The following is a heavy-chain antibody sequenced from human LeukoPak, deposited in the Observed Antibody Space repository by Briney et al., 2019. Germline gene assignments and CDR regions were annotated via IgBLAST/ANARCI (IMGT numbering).Heavy chain of an antibody. J-gene: IGHJ4*02. D-gene: IGHD4-23*01. CDR1: GFTFSNYV. V-gene: IGHV3-64*01. CDR3: AREHYGGNDY. Sequence: GSLRLSCAASGFTFSNYVMHWVRQAPGKGLESVSAISNNGGGTYYANSVKGRFTISRDNSKNTLYLQMGNLRAEDMAVYYCAREHYGGNDYWGQGTLVTVSS. CDR2: ISNNGGGT.